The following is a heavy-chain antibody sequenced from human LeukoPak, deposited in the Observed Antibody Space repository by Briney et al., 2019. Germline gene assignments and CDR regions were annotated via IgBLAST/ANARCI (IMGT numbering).Heavy chain of an antibody. D-gene: IGHD3-22*01. CDR3: ARFRYYYDSSGYHGGDFDY. V-gene: IGHV3-7*01. J-gene: IGHJ4*02. CDR1: GFTFSSYW. Sequence: PGGSLRLSCAASGFTFSSYWMSWVRQAPGKGLEWVANIKQDGSEKYYVDSVNGRFTISRDNAKNSLYLQMNSLRAEDTAVYYCARFRYYYDSSGYHGGDFDYWGQGTLVTVSS. CDR2: IKQDGSEK.